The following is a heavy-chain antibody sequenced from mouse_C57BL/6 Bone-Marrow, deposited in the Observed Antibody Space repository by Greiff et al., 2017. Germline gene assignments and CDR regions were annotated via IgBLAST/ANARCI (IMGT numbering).Heavy chain of an antibody. J-gene: IGHJ1*03. Sequence: VQLQQSGAELMKPGASVKLSCKATGYTFTGYWIEWVKQRPGHGLEWIGEILPGSGSTNYNEKFKGNATFTADTSSNTAYMQLSSLTTEDSAIYYCARHYYGSLWYFDVWGTGTTVTVSS. CDR1: GYTFTGYW. V-gene: IGHV1-9*01. CDR3: ARHYYGSLWYFDV. CDR2: ILPGSGST. D-gene: IGHD1-1*01.